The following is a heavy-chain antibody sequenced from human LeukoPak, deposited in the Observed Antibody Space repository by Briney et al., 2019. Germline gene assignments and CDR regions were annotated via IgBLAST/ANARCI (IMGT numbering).Heavy chain of an antibody. J-gene: IGHJ4*02. D-gene: IGHD5-24*01. Sequence: SVKVSCKASGGTFSSYAISWVRLAPGQGLEWMGGIIPIFGTANYAQKFQGRVTITTDESTSTAYMELSSLRSEDTAVYYCARFLSRRWLQSEWGQGTLVTVSS. V-gene: IGHV1-69*05. CDR3: ARFLSRRWLQSE. CDR1: GGTFSSYA. CDR2: IIPIFGTA.